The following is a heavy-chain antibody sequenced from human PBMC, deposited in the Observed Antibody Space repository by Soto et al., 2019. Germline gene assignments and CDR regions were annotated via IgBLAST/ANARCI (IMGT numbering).Heavy chain of an antibody. Sequence: QVQLQESGPGLVMPSETLSLICTVSGGSINNYYWDWGRQPAGKGLEWIGRIFSDGSTTYNRSLMGRVTLSVDTSRNQLSLGVTCMTAAGPAVYFCARDNAQAVVGTGFACWGQGARVTVSS. CDR1: GGSINNYY. CDR3: ARDNAQAVVGTGFAC. CDR2: IFSDGST. J-gene: IGHJ4*02. D-gene: IGHD6-19*01. V-gene: IGHV4-4*07.